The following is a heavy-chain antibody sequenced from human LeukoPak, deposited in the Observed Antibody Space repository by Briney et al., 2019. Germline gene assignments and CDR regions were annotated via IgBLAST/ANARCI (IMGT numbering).Heavy chain of an antibody. V-gene: IGHV4-59*08. D-gene: IGHD6-6*01. CDR3: ARHRSYSSSSYCDY. Sequence: PSETLSLTCSVSGGSISNYYWSWIRQPPGRGLEWIGYLYYTGSTNSSPSLKSRVTMSLDTSKNQFSLRLSSVTAADTAVYFCARHRSYSSSSYCDYWGQGSLVTVSS. CDR2: LYYTGST. CDR1: GGSISNYY. J-gene: IGHJ4*02.